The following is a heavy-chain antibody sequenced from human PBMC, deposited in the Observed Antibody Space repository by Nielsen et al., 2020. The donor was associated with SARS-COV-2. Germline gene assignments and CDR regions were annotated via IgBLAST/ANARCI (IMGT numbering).Heavy chain of an antibody. D-gene: IGHD1-1*01. CDR2: ISYDGSNK. Sequence: GGSLRLSCAASGFTFSSYGMHRVRQAPGKGLEWVAVISYDGSNKYYADSVKGRFTISRDNSKNTLYLQMNSLRAEDTAVYYCARDRLERLPPPYYFDYWGQGTLVTVSS. CDR1: GFTFSSYG. J-gene: IGHJ4*02. V-gene: IGHV3-30*03. CDR3: ARDRLERLPPPYYFDY.